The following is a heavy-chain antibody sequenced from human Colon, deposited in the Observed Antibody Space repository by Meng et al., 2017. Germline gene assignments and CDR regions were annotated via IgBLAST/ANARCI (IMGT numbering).Heavy chain of an antibody. CDR3: ARTIMGGRKFDY. V-gene: IGHV3-7*01. CDR2: MRPDGSEI. CDR1: GVSFGTHW. J-gene: IGHJ4*02. Sequence: GQSLKISCAVSGVSFGTHWMSWVRQAPGKGLEWVSNMRPDGSEIYYMDSVRGRFAISRDHAKNSLYLQMNSMRAEDTAVYYCARTIMGGRKFDYWGLGTLVTVSS. D-gene: IGHD1-26*01.